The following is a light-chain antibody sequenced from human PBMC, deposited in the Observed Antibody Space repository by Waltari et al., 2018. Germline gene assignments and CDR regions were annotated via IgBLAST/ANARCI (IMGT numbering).Light chain of an antibody. CDR2: GAS. V-gene: IGKV3-20*01. CDR3: QQYGSSPPGT. CDR1: QSVGLYS. J-gene: IGKJ1*01. Sequence: EIVLTQSPGTLSLSPGERATLSCRASQSVGLYSLAWYQQNPGQAPRLHIYGASSRATGIPDRFSGSGSGADFTLTISRLEPEDFGVYYCQQYGSSPPGTFGQGTKVEVK.